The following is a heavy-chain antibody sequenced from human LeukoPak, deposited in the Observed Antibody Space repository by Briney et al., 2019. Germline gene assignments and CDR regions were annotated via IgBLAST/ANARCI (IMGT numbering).Heavy chain of an antibody. D-gene: IGHD4-11*01. Sequence: SETLSPTCTVSGGSISSYYWSWIRQPPGKGLGWIGYIYYSGSTNYNPSLKSRVTISVDTSKNQFSLKLSSATAADTAVYYCARDYRAFDIWGQGTMVTVSS. CDR3: ARDYRAFDI. CDR1: GGSISSYY. V-gene: IGHV4-59*01. J-gene: IGHJ3*02. CDR2: IYYSGST.